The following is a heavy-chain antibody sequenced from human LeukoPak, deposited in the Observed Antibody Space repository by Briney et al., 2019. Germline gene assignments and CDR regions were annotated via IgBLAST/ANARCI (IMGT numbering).Heavy chain of an antibody. V-gene: IGHV3-7*01. Sequence: PGGSLRLSSAASGFTFSDSWMTWVRQAPGKGLEWVANINQDESDKYYADSVKGRFTISRDNAKNSLYVQMNSLRVEDTAVYYCARGHYGMDVWGQGTTVTVSS. CDR1: GFTFSDSW. CDR2: INQDESDK. J-gene: IGHJ6*02. CDR3: ARGHYGMDV.